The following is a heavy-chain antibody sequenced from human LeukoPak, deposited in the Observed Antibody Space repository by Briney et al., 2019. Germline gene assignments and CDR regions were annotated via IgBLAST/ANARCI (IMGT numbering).Heavy chain of an antibody. Sequence: GGSLRLSCAASGFTFSSYGMHWVRQAPGKGLEWVAVISYDGSNKYYADSVKGRFTISRDNSKNTLYLQMNSLRAEDTAVYYCTRERHCSNGVCQNPPGMDVWDQGTMVTVSS. CDR3: TRERHCSNGVCQNPPGMDV. CDR1: GFTFSSYG. D-gene: IGHD2-8*01. CDR2: ISYDGSNK. J-gene: IGHJ6*02. V-gene: IGHV3-30*03.